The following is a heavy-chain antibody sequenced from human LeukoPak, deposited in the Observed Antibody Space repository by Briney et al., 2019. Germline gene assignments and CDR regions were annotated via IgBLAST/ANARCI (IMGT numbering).Heavy chain of an antibody. CDR3: ARQHSGSGSYYGFSWFDP. J-gene: IGHJ5*02. CDR1: GYIFTNYW. D-gene: IGHD3-10*01. Sequence: RGESLKISCQASGYIFTNYWIGWVRQMPGKGLEWMGIINPGDSDTRYSPSFQGQVTFSADRSIGTAFLQWSRLKASDSAMYFCARQHSGSGSYYGFSWFDPWGQGTLVTVSP. V-gene: IGHV5-51*01. CDR2: INPGDSDT.